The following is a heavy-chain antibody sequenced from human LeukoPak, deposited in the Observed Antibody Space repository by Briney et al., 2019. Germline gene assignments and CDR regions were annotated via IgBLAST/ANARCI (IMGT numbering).Heavy chain of an antibody. Sequence: SETLSLTCAVYGGSFSGYYWSWIRQPPGKGLEWIGEIYHSGSTNYSPFLKSRITISVDKSKNHFSLKLTSVTAADTAIYYCAAAAVAVDYWGQGTLVTVSS. CDR3: AAAAVAVDY. V-gene: IGHV4-34*01. D-gene: IGHD6-19*01. CDR2: IYHSGST. J-gene: IGHJ4*02. CDR1: GGSFSGYY.